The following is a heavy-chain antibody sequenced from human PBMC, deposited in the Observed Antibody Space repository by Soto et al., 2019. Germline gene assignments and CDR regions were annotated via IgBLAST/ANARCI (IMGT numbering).Heavy chain of an antibody. CDR3: ARDPRAVSEKGFDY. CDR2: ISGFGGSA. CDR1: GFIFANYA. J-gene: IGHJ4*02. D-gene: IGHD6-19*01. V-gene: IGHV3-23*01. Sequence: EVQLLESGGGLVQPGGSLRLSCASSGFIFANYAMSWVRQAPWKGLEWVSTISGFGGSAYYRDSVKGRFTISRDNSKKTVSLQMNTLGAEDTAMYFCARDPRAVSEKGFDYWGQGALVTVSS.